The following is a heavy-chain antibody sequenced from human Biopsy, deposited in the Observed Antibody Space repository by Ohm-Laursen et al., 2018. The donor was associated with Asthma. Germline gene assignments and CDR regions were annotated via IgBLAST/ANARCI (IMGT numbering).Heavy chain of an antibody. Sequence: GSSVKVSCKTSGYTFNSAGITWVRQVPGQGLEWMGWISVYNGNTKVAQKLQDRVTMITDTSTSTAYMELRSLRSDDTAVYFCARAVDYSHYYGTDVWGQGTTVTVS. CDR2: ISVYNGNT. CDR1: GYTFNSAG. J-gene: IGHJ6*02. CDR3: ARAVDYSHYYGTDV. D-gene: IGHD3-10*01. V-gene: IGHV1-18*01.